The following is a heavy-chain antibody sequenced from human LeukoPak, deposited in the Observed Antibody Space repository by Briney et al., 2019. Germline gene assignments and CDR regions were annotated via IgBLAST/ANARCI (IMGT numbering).Heavy chain of an antibody. CDR1: GFTFSSYT. Sequence: PGRSLRLSCAASGFTFSSYTMHWVRQAPGKGLEWVAVISYDGSNKYYADSVKGRFTISRDNSKNTLYLQMNSLRAEDTAVYYCARAIAAAGAVGGAFDIWGQGKMVTVSS. D-gene: IGHD6-13*01. CDR3: ARAIAAAGAVGGAFDI. J-gene: IGHJ3*02. V-gene: IGHV3-30-3*01. CDR2: ISYDGSNK.